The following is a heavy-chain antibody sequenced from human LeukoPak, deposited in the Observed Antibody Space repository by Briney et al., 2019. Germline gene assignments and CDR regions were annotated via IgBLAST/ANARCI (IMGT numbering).Heavy chain of an antibody. CDR2: TSGGGDTT. V-gene: IGHV3-23*01. Sequence: PGESLRLSCAASGFTFSNYAMTWVRQAPGKGLEWVSGTSGGGDTTHYADSVKGRFTISRDNSKNMVYRQMDSLRAEDTAVYYCATQWSVGGPTWNYMDVWGKGTTVTVAS. D-gene: IGHD2-15*01. CDR3: ATQWSVGGPTWNYMDV. J-gene: IGHJ6*03. CDR1: GFTFSNYA.